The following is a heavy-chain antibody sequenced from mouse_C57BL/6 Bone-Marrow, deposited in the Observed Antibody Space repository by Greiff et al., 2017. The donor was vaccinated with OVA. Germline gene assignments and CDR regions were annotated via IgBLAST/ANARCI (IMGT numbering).Heavy chain of an antibody. CDR3: ASDSNYVDYYAMDY. CDR2: IHPNSGST. V-gene: IGHV1-64*01. J-gene: IGHJ4*01. CDR1: GYTFTSYW. D-gene: IGHD2-5*01. Sequence: VQLQQPGAELVKPGASVKLSCKASGYTFTSYWMHWVKQRPGQGLEWIGMIHPNSGSTNYNEKFKSKATLTVDKSSSTAYMQLSSLTSEDSAVYYCASDSNYVDYYAMDYWGQGTSVTVSS.